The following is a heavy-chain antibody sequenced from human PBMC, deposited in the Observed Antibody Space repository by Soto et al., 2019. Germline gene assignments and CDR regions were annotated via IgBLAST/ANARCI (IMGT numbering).Heavy chain of an antibody. CDR3: ARFLENYDTPDQPNVY. CDR2: IYSGINT. J-gene: IGHJ4*02. CDR1: GLTVSSNY. Sequence: GGSLRLSCVASGLTVSSNYMGWVRQAPGKGLEWVSIIYSGINTKYADSVKGRFTISRDNSKNTLYLQMNSLRAEDTAVYFCARFLENYDTPDQPNVYWGRGTLVTVSS. D-gene: IGHD3-22*01. V-gene: IGHV3-66*01.